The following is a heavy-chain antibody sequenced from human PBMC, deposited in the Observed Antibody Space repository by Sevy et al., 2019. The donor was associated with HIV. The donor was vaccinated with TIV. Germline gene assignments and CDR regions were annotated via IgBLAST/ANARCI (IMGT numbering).Heavy chain of an antibody. J-gene: IGHJ4*02. Sequence: GGSLRLSYAASGFTVSNNYMIWVRQAPGKGLEWVSLIYSGGTTHYADSVKGRFTISRDHSKNTLYLQMNSLRAEDTAIYYCARDPPGIAATGGGWGQGTLVTVSS. CDR1: GFTVSNNY. CDR2: IYSGGTT. D-gene: IGHD6-13*01. V-gene: IGHV3-53*01. CDR3: ARDPPGIAATGGG.